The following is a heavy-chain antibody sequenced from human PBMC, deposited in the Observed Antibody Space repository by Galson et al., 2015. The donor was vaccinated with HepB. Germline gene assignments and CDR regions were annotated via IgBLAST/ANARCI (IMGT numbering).Heavy chain of an antibody. CDR2: IYYSGST. CDR1: GGSITSDY. J-gene: IGHJ6*03. CDR3: AREVMVPVSRYFYYYMDV. Sequence: ETLSLTCTVSGGSITSDYWSWIRQPPGKGLEWIGYIYYSGSTNYHPSLKSRVSISVDTSKNQFSLKLGSVTAADTAVYYCAREVMVPVSRYFYYYMDVWGKGTTATVSS. D-gene: IGHD2-8*01. V-gene: IGHV4-59*01.